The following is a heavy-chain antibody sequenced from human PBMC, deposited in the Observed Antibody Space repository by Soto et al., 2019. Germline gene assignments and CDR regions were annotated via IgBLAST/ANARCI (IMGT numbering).Heavy chain of an antibody. CDR3: ARDQDGAGPTADY. J-gene: IGHJ4*02. CDR1: GFTFKNYA. V-gene: IGHV3-74*01. Sequence: VQLVESGGGVVQPGRSLRLSCAASGFTFKNYAMHWVRQAPGKGLEWVSRINNDGSYTVYADSVRGRFTISRDNAKNTLYLQMNSLRVEDTAIYYCARDQDGAGPTADYWGQGTLVTVSS. CDR2: INNDGSYT.